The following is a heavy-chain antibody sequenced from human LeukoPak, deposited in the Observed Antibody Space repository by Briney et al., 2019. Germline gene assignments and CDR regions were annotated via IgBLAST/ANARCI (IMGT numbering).Heavy chain of an antibody. J-gene: IGHJ1*01. CDR2: IIPIFGTA. V-gene: IGHV1-69*05. CDR3: ARDSKNSSSWYHFQH. D-gene: IGHD6-13*01. Sequence: SVKVSCKASGGTFSSYAISWVRQAPGQELEWMGGIIPIFGTANYAQKFQGRVTITMDESTSTAYMELSSLRSEDTAVYYCARDSKNSSSWYHFQHWGQGTLVTVSS. CDR1: GGTFSSYA.